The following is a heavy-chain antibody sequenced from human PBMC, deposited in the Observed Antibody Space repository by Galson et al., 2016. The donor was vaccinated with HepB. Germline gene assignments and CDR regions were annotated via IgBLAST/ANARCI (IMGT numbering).Heavy chain of an antibody. V-gene: IGHV3-7*01. J-gene: IGHJ6*01. Sequence: SLRLSCAASGFIFSSYWMTWVRQAPGKGLEWVANIKQEGGERSYVDSVKGRFTISRDNAKNSLYLQMNSLRVEDTAVYFCAREHIVRRREEGGMDVWVQGTTVTVSS. CDR2: IKQEGGER. CDR1: GFIFSSYW. CDR3: AREHIVRRREEGGMDV. D-gene: IGHD2-21*01.